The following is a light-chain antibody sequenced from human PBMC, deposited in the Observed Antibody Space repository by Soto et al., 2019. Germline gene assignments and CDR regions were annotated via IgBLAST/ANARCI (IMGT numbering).Light chain of an antibody. Sequence: QSALTQPASVSGSPGQSITISCTGTSGDVGAYNFASWYQQHPGKAPKLIVYHVSDRPSGFSSRFSGSKSGNSASLTISGLHAEDEADYYCSSYAGSDTFVFGTGTKVTVL. V-gene: IGLV2-14*03. J-gene: IGLJ1*01. CDR3: SSYAGSDTFV. CDR1: SGDVGAYNF. CDR2: HVS.